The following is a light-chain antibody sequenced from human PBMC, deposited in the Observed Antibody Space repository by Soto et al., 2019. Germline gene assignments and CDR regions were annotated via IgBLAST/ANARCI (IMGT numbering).Light chain of an antibody. Sequence: DIQMTQSPSTLSASVGDRVTITCRASQSISNWLAWYQQKPGKAPKYLIYKASNLQSGVPSRFSGSGSGTEFTLTISSLQPDDFATYYCYQYDSYPLAFGGGTRLDIK. V-gene: IGKV1-5*03. CDR2: KAS. J-gene: IGKJ4*01. CDR3: YQYDSYPLA. CDR1: QSISNW.